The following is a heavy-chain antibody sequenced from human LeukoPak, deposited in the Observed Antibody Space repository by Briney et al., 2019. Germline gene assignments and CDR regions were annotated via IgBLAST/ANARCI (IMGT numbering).Heavy chain of an antibody. J-gene: IGHJ5*02. CDR2: IHNSGST. V-gene: IGHV4-61*01. CDR3: ARGGASSIPFDP. CDR1: GGSVSSGSYY. D-gene: IGHD2-2*01. Sequence: PSETLSLTCTVSGGSVSSGSYYWSWIRQPPGKGLEWIGFIHNSGSTKYNPSLMSRVTISADTSKDQFSLKLSSVTAAETAVYYCARGGASSIPFDPWGQGTLVTVSS.